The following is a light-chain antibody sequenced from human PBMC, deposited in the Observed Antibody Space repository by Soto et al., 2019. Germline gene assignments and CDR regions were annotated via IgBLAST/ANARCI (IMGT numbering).Light chain of an antibody. CDR2: EVS. Sequence: QSALTQPPSVSGSPGQSVTISCTGTSSDIGNYHYVSWYQQAPGTAPKLMIFEVSNRPSGVPDRFSGSKSGNTASLTISGLQAEDEADYYCASNTGTRVFGGGTKLTVL. J-gene: IGLJ3*02. CDR3: ASNTGTRV. CDR1: SSDIGNYHY. V-gene: IGLV2-18*02.